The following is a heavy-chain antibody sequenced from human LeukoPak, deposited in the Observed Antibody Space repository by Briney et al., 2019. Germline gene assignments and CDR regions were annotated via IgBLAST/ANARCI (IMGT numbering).Heavy chain of an antibody. CDR2: IYNSGSA. CDR3: ARGLARSGSHSFWSHDYFYFDY. D-gene: IGHD3-3*01. Sequence: ASQTLSLTCTLSGGSISSGDYSWSWIRQTPGRGLEWIGCIYNSGSAYYNPSLKSRFTLSLDTSKNQFSLNLSSVTAADTAVYYCARGLARSGSHSFWSHDYFYFDYWGQGTLVTASS. V-gene: IGHV4-30-4*08. J-gene: IGHJ4*02. CDR1: GGSISSGDYS.